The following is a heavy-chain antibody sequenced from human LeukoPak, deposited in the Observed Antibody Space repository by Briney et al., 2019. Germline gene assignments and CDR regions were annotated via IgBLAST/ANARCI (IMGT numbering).Heavy chain of an antibody. CDR1: GGSFNGYY. CDR2: INHSGST. CDR3: ARDRSGSYFDY. J-gene: IGHJ4*02. Sequence: SETLSLTCAVYGGSFNGYYWSWIRQPPGKGLEWIGEINHSGSTNYNPSLKSRVTISVDTSKNQFSLKLSSVTAADTAVYYCARDRSGSYFDYWGQGTLVTVSS. D-gene: IGHD1-26*01. V-gene: IGHV4-34*01.